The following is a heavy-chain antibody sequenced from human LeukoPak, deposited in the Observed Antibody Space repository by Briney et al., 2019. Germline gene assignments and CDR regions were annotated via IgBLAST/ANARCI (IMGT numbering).Heavy chain of an antibody. Sequence: TGGSLRLSCAASGFTFSTYWMHWVRQAPGKGLVWVSRIYSDVSSTTYADSVKGRFTISRDNSKNTLYLQMNSLRAEDTAVYYCAREAVTRNYFDYWGQGTLVTVSS. CDR1: GFTFSTYW. CDR3: AREAVTRNYFDY. V-gene: IGHV3-74*01. CDR2: IYSDVSST. D-gene: IGHD4-17*01. J-gene: IGHJ4*02.